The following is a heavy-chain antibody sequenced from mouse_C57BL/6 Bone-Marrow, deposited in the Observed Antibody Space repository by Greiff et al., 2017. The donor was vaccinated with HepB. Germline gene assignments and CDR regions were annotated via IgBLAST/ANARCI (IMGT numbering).Heavy chain of an antibody. Sequence: VKLVESGAELARPGASVKMSCKASGYTFTSYTMHWVKQRPGQGLEWIGYINPSSGYTKYNQKFKDKATLTADKSSSTAYMQLSSLTSEDSAVYYCARDYGSSNWYFDVWGTGTTVTVSS. CDR3: ARDYGSSNWYFDV. V-gene: IGHV1-4*01. J-gene: IGHJ1*03. D-gene: IGHD1-1*01. CDR1: GYTFTSYT. CDR2: INPSSGYT.